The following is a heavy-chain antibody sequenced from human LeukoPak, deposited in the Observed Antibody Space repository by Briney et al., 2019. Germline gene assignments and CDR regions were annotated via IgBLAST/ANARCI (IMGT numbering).Heavy chain of an antibody. CDR3: ERFPGADYFDY. CDR1: GFTFSSYE. D-gene: IGHD3-10*01. V-gene: IGHV3-48*03. J-gene: IGHJ4*02. CDR2: ISSSGSTI. Sequence: GGSLRLSCAASGFTFSSYEMNWVRQAPGKGLEWISYISSSGSTIYYADSVKGRFTISRDNPKNSLYLQMNSLRAEDTAVYYCERFPGADYFDYRGQGTLVTVSS.